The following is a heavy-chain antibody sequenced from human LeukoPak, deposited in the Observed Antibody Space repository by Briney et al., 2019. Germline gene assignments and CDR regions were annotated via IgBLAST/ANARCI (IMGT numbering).Heavy chain of an antibody. V-gene: IGHV3-23*01. D-gene: IGHD6-19*01. Sequence: GGSLRLSCAAAGFTFSSYGITWVRQAPGKGLEWVSTISATGGSTYYADSVKGRFTISRDNSKDTLYLQMNSLRAEDTAVYYCAKGGYSSGWRNYFDYWGQGTLVTVSS. J-gene: IGHJ4*02. CDR3: AKGGYSSGWRNYFDY. CDR2: ISATGGST. CDR1: GFTFSSYG.